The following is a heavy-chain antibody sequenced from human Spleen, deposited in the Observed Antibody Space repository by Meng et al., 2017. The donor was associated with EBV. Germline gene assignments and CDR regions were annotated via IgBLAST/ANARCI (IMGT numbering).Heavy chain of an antibody. D-gene: IGHD1-14*01. V-gene: IGHV1-18*01. CDR3: AREISEGPCFDY. CDR2: INPYNGYT. CDR1: YVTFTAYG. J-gene: IGHJ4*02. Sequence: QVQLVQYGAEVKKPGAALKDACKTSYVTFTAYGISWWRQAPGQGLERLGWINPYNGYTNSAQKFQDRVTMTTDTSTSTAYLELRSLRSDDTAVYYCAREISEGPCFDYWGQGTLVTVSS.